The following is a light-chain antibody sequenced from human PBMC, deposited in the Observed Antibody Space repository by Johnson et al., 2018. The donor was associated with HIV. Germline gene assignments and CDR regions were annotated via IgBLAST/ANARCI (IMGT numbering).Light chain of an antibody. Sequence: QSVLTQPPSVSAAPGQKVTISCSGSSSNIGKNYVSWYQQLPGTAPKVLIYENNKRPSGIPDRFSGSKSGASATLGITRLQTGDEADYYCGTWDISLSAGGVFGPGTKVTVL. CDR2: ENN. V-gene: IGLV1-51*02. J-gene: IGLJ1*01. CDR3: GTWDISLSAGGV. CDR1: SSNIGKNY.